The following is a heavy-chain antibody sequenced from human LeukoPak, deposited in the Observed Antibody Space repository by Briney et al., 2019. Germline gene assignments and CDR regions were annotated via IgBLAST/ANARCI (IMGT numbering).Heavy chain of an antibody. CDR2: ITSGNYM. D-gene: IGHD6-6*01. CDR1: GFTFSSFS. CDR3: AREVEGYSSSSEDY. V-gene: IGHV3-21*01. Sequence: GGSLRLSCAASGFTFSSFSMNWVRQAPGKGLEWVSSITSGNYMYYADSVKGRFTISRDNAKDSLYLQMNSLRAEDTAVYYCAREVEGYSSSSEDYWGREPWSPSPQ. J-gene: IGHJ4*02.